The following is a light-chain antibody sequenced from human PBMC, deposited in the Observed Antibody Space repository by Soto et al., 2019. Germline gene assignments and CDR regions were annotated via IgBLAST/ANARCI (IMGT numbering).Light chain of an antibody. Sequence: IVLTQSPCTLSLSPGERATLSCRASQSVSNNYLAWCQQKPGQAPRLLIYGASNRATGIPDRFSGSGSGTDFTLTISRLEPEDFAVYYCQQYGRSGTFGQGTKVDIK. CDR3: QQYGRSGT. J-gene: IGKJ1*01. V-gene: IGKV3-20*01. CDR1: QSVSNNY. CDR2: GAS.